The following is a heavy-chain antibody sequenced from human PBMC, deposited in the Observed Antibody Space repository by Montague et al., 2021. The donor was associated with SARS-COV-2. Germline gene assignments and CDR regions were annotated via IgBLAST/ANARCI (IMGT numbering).Heavy chain of an antibody. V-gene: IGHV6-1*01. D-gene: IGHD4-17*01. CDR2: TNHRSKWTS. Sequence: SAISGDSVWSNTAAWNWIRQSPSGGLEWLGRTNHRSKWTSDYATSVEGRISIDPDTSKNQFFLHLRSVTPEDTGVYYCVRDTGSAQAGFDAWGQGTLVTVSS. J-gene: IGHJ4*02. CDR3: VRDTGSAQAGFDA. CDR1: GDSVWSNTAA.